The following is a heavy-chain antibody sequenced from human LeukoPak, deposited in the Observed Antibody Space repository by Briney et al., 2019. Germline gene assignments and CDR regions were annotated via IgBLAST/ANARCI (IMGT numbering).Heavy chain of an antibody. V-gene: IGHV4-4*02. Sequence: SETLSLTCAVSGGSISSSNWWSWVRQPPGKGLEWIGEIYHSGSTNYNPSLKSRVIISLDKSMNHFSLKLNSVTAADTATYYCAGLYSVREVIISFDFWGQGTQVTVSS. CDR1: GGSISSSNW. J-gene: IGHJ4*02. CDR3: AGLYSVREVIISFDF. D-gene: IGHD3-10*02. CDR2: IYHSGST.